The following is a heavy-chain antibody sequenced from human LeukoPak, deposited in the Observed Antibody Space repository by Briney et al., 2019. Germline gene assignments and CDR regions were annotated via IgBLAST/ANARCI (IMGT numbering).Heavy chain of an antibody. Sequence: GASVKVSCKASGGTFSSYAISWVRQAPGQGLEWMGGIIPIFGTANYAQKFQGRVTITAGESTSTAYMELSSLRSEDTAVYYCAAGDIVATPFDYWGQGTLVTVSS. V-gene: IGHV1-69*13. CDR2: IIPIFGTA. CDR3: AAGDIVATPFDY. D-gene: IGHD5-12*01. CDR1: GGTFSSYA. J-gene: IGHJ4*02.